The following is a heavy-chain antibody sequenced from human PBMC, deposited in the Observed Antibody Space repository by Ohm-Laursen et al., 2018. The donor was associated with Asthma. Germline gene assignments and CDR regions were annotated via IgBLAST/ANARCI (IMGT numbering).Heavy chain of an antibody. CDR3: TTDFLATWYPPFFDY. CDR2: IISKVDGGST. J-gene: IGHJ4*02. Sequence: SLRLSCAASGFSFTDAWMSWVRQAPGQGLEWVGRIISKVDGGSTEYAAPVKGRFTISRDDSKNTLYLQMNSLKTEDTAVYYCTTDFLATWYPPFFDYWGQGTLVTVSS. D-gene: IGHD3-3*01. CDR1: GFSFTDAW. V-gene: IGHV3-15*01.